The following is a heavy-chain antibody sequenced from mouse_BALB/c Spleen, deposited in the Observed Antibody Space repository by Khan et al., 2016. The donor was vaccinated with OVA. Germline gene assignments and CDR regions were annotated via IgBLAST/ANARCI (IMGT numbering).Heavy chain of an antibody. D-gene: IGHD4-1*01. CDR2: FISYGYYT. J-gene: IGHJ3*01. CDR3: ASHLTGSFAY. CDR1: GFSFSTYA. Sequence: EVELVESGGDLLKPAGSLCLSCAASGFSFSTYATSWVRQPLPKKLQGFVTFISYGYYTYYQATVKGRFTISRNTAENPLYLQMSSLKSEDTAIDCCASHLTGSFAYWGQGTLVTVSA. V-gene: IGHV5-6*01.